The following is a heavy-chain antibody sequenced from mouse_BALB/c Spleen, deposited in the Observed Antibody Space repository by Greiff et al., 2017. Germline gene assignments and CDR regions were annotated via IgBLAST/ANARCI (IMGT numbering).Heavy chain of an antibody. CDR1: GFTFSSYG. J-gene: IGHJ2*01. Sequence: EVHLVESGGGLVQPGGSLKLSCAASGFTFSSYGMSWVRQTPDKRLELVATINSNGGSTYYPDSVKGRFTISRDNAKNTLYLQMSSLKSEDTAMYYCARASRRNYFDYWGQGTTLTVSS. CDR3: ARASRRNYFDY. V-gene: IGHV5-6-3*01. D-gene: IGHD1-1*01. CDR2: INSNGGST.